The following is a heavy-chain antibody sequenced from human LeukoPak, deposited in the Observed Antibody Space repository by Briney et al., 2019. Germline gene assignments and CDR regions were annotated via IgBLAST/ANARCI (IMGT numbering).Heavy chain of an antibody. CDR3: ARDSSSAFDY. CDR2: ISSSSSYI. Sequence: GGSLRLSCAASGFTFSDYAMNWVRQAPGKGLEWVSSISSSSSYIYYADSVKGRFTISRDNSKNTLYLQMNSLRAEDTAVYYCARDSSSAFDYWGQGTLVTVSS. V-gene: IGHV3-21*01. J-gene: IGHJ4*02. CDR1: GFTFSDYA. D-gene: IGHD6-6*01.